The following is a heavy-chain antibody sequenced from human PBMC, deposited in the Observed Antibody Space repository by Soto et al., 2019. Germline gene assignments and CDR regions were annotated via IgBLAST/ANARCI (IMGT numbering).Heavy chain of an antibody. J-gene: IGHJ4*02. CDR2: IYYTGNT. Sequence: PSETLSLTCNVSGGSISNSNYYWGWIRQPPGKGLEWIGSIYYTGNTYYNPSLKSRVTISVDTSKNQFSLKLGSVTAADTAVYFCERHSISLLLSDYWGQGTLVTVSS. V-gene: IGHV4-39*01. D-gene: IGHD3-22*01. CDR3: ERHSISLLLSDY. CDR1: GGSISNSNYY.